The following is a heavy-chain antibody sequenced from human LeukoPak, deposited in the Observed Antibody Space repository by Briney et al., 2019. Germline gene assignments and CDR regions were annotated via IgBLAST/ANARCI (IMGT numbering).Heavy chain of an antibody. J-gene: IGHJ4*02. V-gene: IGHV3-23*01. CDR1: GFTFSSYA. CDR2: ISGSGGST. Sequence: GGSLRLSCAASGFTFSSYAMSWVRQAPGKGLEWVSAISGSGGSTYYVDSVKGRFTISRDNSKNTLYLQMNSLRAEDTAVYYCAKTLDELLYESFTDYWGQGTLVTVSS. D-gene: IGHD2-2*02. CDR3: AKTLDELLYESFTDY.